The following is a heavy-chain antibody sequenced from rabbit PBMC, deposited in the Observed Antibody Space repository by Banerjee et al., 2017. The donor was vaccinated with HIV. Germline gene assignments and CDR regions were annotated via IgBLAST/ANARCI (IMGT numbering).Heavy chain of an antibody. V-gene: IGHV1S45*01. J-gene: IGHJ2*01. D-gene: IGHD1-1*01. CDR2: INAVTGKA. Sequence: QEQLGESGGGLVKPEGSLKLSCTASGFSFSNKAVMCWVRQAPGKGLEWIACINAVTGKAVYANWPKGRFTISKASSTTGPLQMTSLTAADTAPYFCARNYVNAFDPWGQGTLVTVS. CDR1: GFSFSNKAV. CDR3: ARNYVNAFDP.